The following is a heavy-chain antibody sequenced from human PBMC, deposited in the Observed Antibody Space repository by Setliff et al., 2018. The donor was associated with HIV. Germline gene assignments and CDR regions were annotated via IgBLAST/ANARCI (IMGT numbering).Heavy chain of an antibody. Sequence: KASETLSLTCSVSGISINGYYWSWIRQSPRTRPEWIGYVSSIGDTNYNPSLKSRVTISVDTSKNQFSLQLNSVTAADTAVYFCARTRAPYFFDFWGQGAQVTVSS. V-gene: IGHV4-4*08. D-gene: IGHD1-26*01. CDR1: GISINGYY. CDR2: VSSIGDT. CDR3: ARTRAPYFFDF. J-gene: IGHJ4*02.